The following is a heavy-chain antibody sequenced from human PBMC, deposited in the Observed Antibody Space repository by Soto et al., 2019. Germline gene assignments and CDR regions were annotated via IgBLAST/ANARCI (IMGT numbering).Heavy chain of an antibody. D-gene: IGHD5-12*01. CDR1: GFTFSTYI. CDR2: ISSGSSYT. V-gene: IGHV3-21*01. Sequence: GGSLRLSCAASGFTFSTYIMNWVRQAPGKGLEWVSSISSGSSYTYYIDSVTGRFTISRDNAKNSLYLQMDGLRADDTAVYFCARDRDGYIWLDPWGQGTLVTVSS. CDR3: ARDRDGYIWLDP. J-gene: IGHJ5*02.